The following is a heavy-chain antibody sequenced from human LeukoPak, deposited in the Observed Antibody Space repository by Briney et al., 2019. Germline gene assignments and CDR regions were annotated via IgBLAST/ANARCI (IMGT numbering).Heavy chain of an antibody. CDR3: ARAYYYDSKPFDY. CDR2: INSDGSST. D-gene: IGHD3-22*01. Sequence: PGGSLRLSCAASGFTFSSYWMHWVRQAPGKGLVWVSRINSDGSSTSYADSVKGRFTISRDNAKNTLYLQMNSRRADDTAVYYCARAYYYDSKPFDYWGQGTLVTVST. CDR1: GFTFSSYW. V-gene: IGHV3-74*01. J-gene: IGHJ4*02.